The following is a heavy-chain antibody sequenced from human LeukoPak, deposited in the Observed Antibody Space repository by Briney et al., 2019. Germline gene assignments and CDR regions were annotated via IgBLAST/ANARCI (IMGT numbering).Heavy chain of an antibody. CDR3: ARDYYDSSGISSGHDY. J-gene: IGHJ4*02. Sequence: SETLSLTCTVSGGSISSYYWNWIRQPPGKGLEWIGYIYYSGSTNYNPSLKSRVTISVDTSKNQFSLKLSSVTAADTAVYYCARDYYDSSGISSGHDYWGQGTLVTVSS. D-gene: IGHD3-22*01. CDR2: IYYSGST. CDR1: GGSISSYY. V-gene: IGHV4-59*01.